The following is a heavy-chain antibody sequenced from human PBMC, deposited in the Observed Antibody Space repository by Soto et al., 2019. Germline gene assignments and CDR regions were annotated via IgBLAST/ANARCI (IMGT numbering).Heavy chain of an antibody. Sequence: QVQLRQWGAGLLKPSETLSLSCAVYGGSFSGYYWTWIRQPPGKGLEWIGEIHHSGSTNYNPSLKSRVPISEDTSKNQFSLRLSSVTAADTAVYYCARYSSSAYYSMDVWGQGTTVTVSS. J-gene: IGHJ6*02. D-gene: IGHD6-6*01. V-gene: IGHV4-34*01. CDR1: GGSFSGYY. CDR2: IHHSGST. CDR3: ARYSSSAYYSMDV.